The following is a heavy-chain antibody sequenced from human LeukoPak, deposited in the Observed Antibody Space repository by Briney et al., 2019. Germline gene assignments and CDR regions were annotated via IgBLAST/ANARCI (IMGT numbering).Heavy chain of an antibody. CDR1: GFTFSSYA. CDR2: ISGSGGST. Sequence: GGSLRLSCAASGFTFSSYALSWVRQAPGKGLEWVSGISGSGGSTYYADSVKGLFTISRDNSKNTLYLQMNSLRAEDTAVYYCAKSAFLGTSLDYWGQGTLVTVSS. V-gene: IGHV3-23*01. CDR3: AKSAFLGTSLDY. J-gene: IGHJ4*02. D-gene: IGHD7-27*01.